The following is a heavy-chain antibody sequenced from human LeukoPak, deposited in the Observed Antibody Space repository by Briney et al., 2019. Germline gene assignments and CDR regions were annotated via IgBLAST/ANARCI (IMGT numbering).Heavy chain of an antibody. V-gene: IGHV3-48*02. CDR3: ASFIVGATKEADY. D-gene: IGHD1-26*01. J-gene: IGHJ4*02. Sequence: GGSLRLSCAASGFTFSTYAMSWVRQAPGKGLEWVSYISSSSSTIYYADSVKGRFTISRDNAKNSLYLQMNSLRDEDTAVYYCASFIVGATKEADYWGQGTLVTVSS. CDR1: GFTFSTYA. CDR2: ISSSSSTI.